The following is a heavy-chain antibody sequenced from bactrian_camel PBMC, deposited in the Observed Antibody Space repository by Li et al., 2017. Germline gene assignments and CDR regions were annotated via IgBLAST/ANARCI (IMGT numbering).Heavy chain of an antibody. CDR3: AAGFLYPGFNYLETDDYRF. CDR1: GVTYNIYC. J-gene: IGHJ4*01. Sequence: HVQLVESGGGSAQAGGSLRLSCVASGVTYNIYCMGWFRQAPRKEREAVAAICTGGAGTHYADSVKGRFTISSGSAAVYLQMNDLRPDDTAIYYCAAGFLYPGFNYLETDDYRFWGQGTQVTVS. D-gene: IGHD1*01. CDR2: ICTGGAGT. V-gene: IGHV3-3*01.